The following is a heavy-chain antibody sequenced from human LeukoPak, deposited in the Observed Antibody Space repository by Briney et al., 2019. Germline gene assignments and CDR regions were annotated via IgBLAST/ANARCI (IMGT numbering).Heavy chain of an antibody. J-gene: IGHJ4*02. V-gene: IGHV3-15*07. D-gene: IGHD3-3*01. CDR3: TFIKFLEWYSNRDY. Sequence: GGSLRLSCAASGFTFSSYWMNWVRQAPGKGLEWVGRIKSKTDGGTTDYAAPVKGRFTISRDDSKNTLYLQMNSLKTEDTAVYYCTFIKFLEWYSNRDYWGQGTLVTVSS. CDR1: GFTFSSYW. CDR2: IKSKTDGGTT.